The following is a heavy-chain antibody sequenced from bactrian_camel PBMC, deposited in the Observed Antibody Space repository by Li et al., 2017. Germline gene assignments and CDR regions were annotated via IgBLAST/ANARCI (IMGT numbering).Heavy chain of an antibody. CDR1: ELSVTNNC. Sequence: HVQLVESGGGSVTTGGSLRLTCAVPELSVTNNCMGWFREAPGKLREGVASIRDGGATTHYDTSVKGRFTISRDNATNTVNLEMNNLKPEDTAIYYCAAKTMEGSCSVVSAIDLWGTGTQVTVS. CDR2: IRDGGATT. V-gene: IGHV3S53*01. D-gene: IGHD4*01. J-gene: IGHJ7*01.